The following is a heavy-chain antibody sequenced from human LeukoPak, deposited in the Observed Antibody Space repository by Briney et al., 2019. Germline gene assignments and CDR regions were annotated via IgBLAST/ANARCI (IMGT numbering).Heavy chain of an antibody. CDR1: GYTFISYA. CDR2: ISAYNGNT. CDR3: ATDRVGATQVDAFDI. Sequence: ASVKVSCKASGYTFISYAINWVRQAPGQGLEWMGWISAYNGNTNYAQKVQGRVTMTTDTSTSTAYMEVRSLRSEDTAVYYCATDRVGATQVDAFDIWGQGTMVTVSS. D-gene: IGHD1-26*01. J-gene: IGHJ3*02. V-gene: IGHV1-18*01.